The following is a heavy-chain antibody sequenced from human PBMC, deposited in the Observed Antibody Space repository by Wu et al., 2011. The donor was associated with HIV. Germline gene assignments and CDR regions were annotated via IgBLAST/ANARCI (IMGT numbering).Heavy chain of an antibody. V-gene: IGHV1-69-2*01. CDR3: ARGYGITSSFDY. CDR2: VDPDDGET. D-gene: IGHD1-1*01. CDR1: GYTFSEYY. Sequence: EAQLVQSGVEVKRPGTTVKISCNISGYTFSEYYIHWLQQAPGKGLEWVGLVDPDDGETKYSQRFLGRVTMTADTSTDTAFMELSSLRSDDSATYFCARGYGITSSFDYWGQGSLVTVSS. J-gene: IGHJ4*02.